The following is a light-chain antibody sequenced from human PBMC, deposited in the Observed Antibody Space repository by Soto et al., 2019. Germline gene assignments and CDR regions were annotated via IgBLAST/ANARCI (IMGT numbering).Light chain of an antibody. V-gene: IGKV3D-15*01. J-gene: IGKJ4*01. CDR3: QLYSVCPLT. CDR2: GAS. CDR1: RSVSNN. Sequence: EIVLTQSPATLSVSPGERAALSCRASRSVSNNLAWYQQKPGQPPRLLIFGASTRATGIPARFSGSGSEAEFALTISTLQSEDFAVYYCQLYSVCPLTFGGGTKVEIK.